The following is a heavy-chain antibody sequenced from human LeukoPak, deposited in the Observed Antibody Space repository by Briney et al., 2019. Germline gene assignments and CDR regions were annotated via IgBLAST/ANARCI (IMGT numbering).Heavy chain of an antibody. V-gene: IGHV1-2*04. J-gene: IGHJ4*02. Sequence: ASVKVSCKASGYTFTGYYMHWVRQAPGQGLEWMGWINPNSGGTNYAQKFQGWVTMTRDTSISTAYMELSRLRSDDTAVYYCARGDIVATIFTRLPYDYWGQGTLVTVSS. CDR1: GYTFTGYY. CDR3: ARGDIVATIFTRLPYDY. CDR2: INPNSGGT. D-gene: IGHD5-12*01.